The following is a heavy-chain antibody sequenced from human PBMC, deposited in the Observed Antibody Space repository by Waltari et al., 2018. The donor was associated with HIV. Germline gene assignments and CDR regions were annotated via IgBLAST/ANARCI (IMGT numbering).Heavy chain of an antibody. J-gene: IGHJ2*01. Sequence: QVQLQESGPGLVKPSQTLSLTCTVSGDSINRGSYYWAWIRQHPEKGLEWIAFVYYRGITFSNPSFKSRATVSVDTSKNQFSLKLTSMTAADTAVYYCARVVYWYFDLWGRGTLVTVSS. CDR3: ARVVYWYFDL. CDR2: VYYRGIT. V-gene: IGHV4-31*03. CDR1: GDSINRGSYY.